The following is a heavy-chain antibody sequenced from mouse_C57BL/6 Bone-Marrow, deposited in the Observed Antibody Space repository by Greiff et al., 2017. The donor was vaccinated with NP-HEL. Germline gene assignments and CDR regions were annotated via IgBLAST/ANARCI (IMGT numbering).Heavy chain of an antibody. CDR1: GYSITSDY. J-gene: IGHJ1*03. CDR3: ARDYGSSYGYFDV. Sequence: DVKLQESGPGLAKPSQTLSLTCSVTGYSITSDYWNWIRKFPGNKLEYMGYISYSGSTYYNPSLKSRISITRDTSKNQYYLQLNSVTTEDTATYYYARDYGSSYGYFDVWGKGTTVTVSS. V-gene: IGHV3-8*01. D-gene: IGHD1-1*01. CDR2: ISYSGST.